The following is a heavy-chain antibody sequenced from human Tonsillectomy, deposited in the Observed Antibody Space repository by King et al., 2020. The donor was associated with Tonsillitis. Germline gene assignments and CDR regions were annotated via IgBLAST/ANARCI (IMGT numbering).Heavy chain of an antibody. CDR1: GFTFSSYA. J-gene: IGHJ4*02. Sequence: QLVQSGGGVVQPGRPLRLSCAASGFTFSSYAMHWVRQAPGKGLEWVAVISYDGSNKYYADSVKGRFTISRDNSKNTLYLQMNSLRAEDTAVYYCARDSSGWTAVYTDYWGQGTLVTVSS. D-gene: IGHD6-19*01. CDR2: ISYDGSNK. CDR3: ARDSSGWTAVYTDY. V-gene: IGHV3-30-3*01.